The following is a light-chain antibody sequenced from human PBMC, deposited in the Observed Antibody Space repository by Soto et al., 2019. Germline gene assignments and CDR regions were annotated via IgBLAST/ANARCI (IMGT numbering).Light chain of an antibody. CDR1: QSISSW. CDR2: KAS. V-gene: IGKV1-5*03. J-gene: IGKJ1*01. Sequence: DIPMTQSPSTLSASVGDRVTITCRASQSISSWLAWYQQKPGKAPKLLIYKASSLESGVPSRFSGSGSGTEFTLTISSLQPDDFATYYCQQYNYYQWTFGQGTKVEIK. CDR3: QQYNYYQWT.